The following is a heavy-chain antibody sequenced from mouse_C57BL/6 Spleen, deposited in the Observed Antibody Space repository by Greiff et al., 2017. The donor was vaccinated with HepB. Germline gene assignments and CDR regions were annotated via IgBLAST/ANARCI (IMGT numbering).Heavy chain of an antibody. CDR2: IYPGDGDT. CDR3: ARSITRDWYFDV. V-gene: IGHV1-82*01. Sequence: VKLMESGPELVKPGASVKISCKASGYAFSSSWMNWVKQRPGKGLEWIGRIYPGDGDTNYNGKFKGKATLTADKSSSTAYMQLSSLTSEDSAVYFCARSITRDWYFDVWGTGTTVTVSS. J-gene: IGHJ1*03. CDR1: GYAFSSSW. D-gene: IGHD1-1*01.